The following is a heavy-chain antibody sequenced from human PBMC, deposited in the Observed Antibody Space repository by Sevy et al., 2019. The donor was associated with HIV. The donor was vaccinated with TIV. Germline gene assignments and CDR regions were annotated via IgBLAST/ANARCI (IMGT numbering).Heavy chain of an antibody. J-gene: IGHJ3*02. CDR3: ATESWGIVVVPAAIVPGAFYS. D-gene: IGHD2-2*02. V-gene: IGHV1-24*01. Sequence: ASVKVSCKVSGYTLTELSMHWVRQAPGKGLEWMGGFDPEDGETIYSQKFQGRVTMTEDTYTDTAYIQLSSLRSEDTAVYYCATESWGIVVVPAAIVPGAFYSRGQGTMGTGS. CDR2: FDPEDGET. CDR1: GYTLTELS.